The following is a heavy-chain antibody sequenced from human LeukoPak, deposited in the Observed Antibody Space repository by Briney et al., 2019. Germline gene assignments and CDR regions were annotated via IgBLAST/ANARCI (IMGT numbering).Heavy chain of an antibody. V-gene: IGHV1-69*13. Sequence: SVRVSCKASGGTFSSYAISWVRQAPGQGLEWMRVIIPIFGTANYAQKFQGRVTITADESTSTAYMELSSLRSEDTAVYYCARDPGYCSSTSCYTAFDIWGQGTMVTVSS. CDR2: IIPIFGTA. CDR3: ARDPGYCSSTSCYTAFDI. J-gene: IGHJ3*02. D-gene: IGHD2-2*02. CDR1: GGTFSSYA.